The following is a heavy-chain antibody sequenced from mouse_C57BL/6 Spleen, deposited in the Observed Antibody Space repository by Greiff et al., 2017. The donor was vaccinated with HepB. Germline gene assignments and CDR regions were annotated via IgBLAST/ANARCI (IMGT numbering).Heavy chain of an antibody. CDR3: ARNHGCGLSPGTFAY. CDR1: GFTFSSYA. J-gene: IGHJ3*01. CDR2: ISAGGSYT. Sequence: VQLKESGGGLVKPGGSLKLSCAASGFTFSSYAMSWVRQTPEKRLEWVATISAGGSYTYYPHNVKGRFTISRDNAKNNLYLQMSHLKSEDTAMYYCARNHGCGLSPGTFAYWGQGTLVTVSA. D-gene: IGHD4-1*01. V-gene: IGHV5-4*01.